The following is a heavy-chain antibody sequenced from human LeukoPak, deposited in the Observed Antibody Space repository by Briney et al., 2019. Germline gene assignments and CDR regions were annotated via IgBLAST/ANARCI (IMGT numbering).Heavy chain of an antibody. CDR3: ARSYYGGSQQYYFDY. CDR2: YYTGST. J-gene: IGHJ4*02. V-gene: IGHV4-59*08. D-gene: IGHD4-23*01. Sequence: YYTGSTNYNPSLESRVTISVDTSKNQFSLKLNSVTAADTAVYYCARSYYGGSQQYYFDYWGQGTLVTVSS.